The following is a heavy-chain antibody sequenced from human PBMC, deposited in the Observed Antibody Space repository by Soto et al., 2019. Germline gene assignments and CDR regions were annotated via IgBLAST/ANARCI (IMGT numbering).Heavy chain of an antibody. CDR2: ISARGGST. J-gene: IGHJ4*02. V-gene: IGHV3-23*01. CDR3: AKYCVSTSCYARHFDS. CDR1: GFTFDSHE. D-gene: IGHD2-2*01. Sequence: LRLSCAASGFTFDSHEMSWVRQAPGKGLEWVSTISARGGSTYYAPSVKGRFTVSRDNSKNTLYLQMSSLRDEDTALYYCAKYCVSTSCYARHFDSWGQGTLVTVSS.